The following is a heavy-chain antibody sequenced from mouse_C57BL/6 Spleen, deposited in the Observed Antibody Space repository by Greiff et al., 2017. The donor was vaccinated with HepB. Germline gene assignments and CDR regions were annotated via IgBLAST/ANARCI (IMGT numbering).Heavy chain of an antibody. D-gene: IGHD2-2*01. CDR2: IYPGDGDT. J-gene: IGHJ2*01. CDR3: ARDYYGYDGVFDY. CDR1: GYAFSSSW. Sequence: QVQLQQSGPELVKPGASVKISCKASGYAFSSSWMNWVKQRPGKGLEWIGRIYPGDGDTNYNGKFKGKATLTADKSSSTAYMQLSSLTSEDSAVYFCARDYYGYDGVFDYWGQGTTLTVSS. V-gene: IGHV1-82*01.